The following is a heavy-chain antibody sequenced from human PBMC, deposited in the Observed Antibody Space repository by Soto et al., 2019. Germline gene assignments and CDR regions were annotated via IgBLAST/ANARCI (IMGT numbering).Heavy chain of an antibody. CDR1: GSTFSSHD. V-gene: IGHV3-23*01. J-gene: IGHJ4*02. CDR3: ARESEDLTSNFDY. CDR2: ISGSGGST. Sequence: PGGSLRLYFSSSGSTFSSHDMSWFSQSPGKGLEWVSAISGSGGSTYYGDSMKGRFTISRDNAKNSLYLEMNSLRAEDTAVYYCARESEDLTSNFDYWGQGPLVTVSS.